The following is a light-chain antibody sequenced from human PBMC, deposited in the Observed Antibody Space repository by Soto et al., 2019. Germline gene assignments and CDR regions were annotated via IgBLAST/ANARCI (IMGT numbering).Light chain of an antibody. J-gene: IGKJ5*01. Sequence: AIQVTQSPSSLSASVGDTVTITCRASQGISSAFAGYQQKPGKVPRLLIYDVFNLQSGVPSRFSGSGSGTDFTLTVSRLQPEDFATYYCQQLETYPLTFGEGTLLEV. V-gene: IGKV1-13*02. CDR2: DVF. CDR3: QQLETYPLT. CDR1: QGISSA.